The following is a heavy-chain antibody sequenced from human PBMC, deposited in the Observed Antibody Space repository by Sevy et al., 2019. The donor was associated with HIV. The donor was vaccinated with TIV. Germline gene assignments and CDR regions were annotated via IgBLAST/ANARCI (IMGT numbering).Heavy chain of an antibody. V-gene: IGHV1-24*01. CDR2: FDPEDGDPEDGKT. Sequence: ASVKVSCKVSGYTLAKFSIHWVRQAPGKGLEWMTSFDPEDGDPEDGKTIYAQKFLGRVTMTEDTSTDTAYMELSSLRSDDTAVYYCSTTKAYSGCSGYPFDYWGQGTLVTVSS. CDR3: STTKAYSGCSGYPFDY. D-gene: IGHD3-22*01. J-gene: IGHJ4*02. CDR1: GYTLAKFS.